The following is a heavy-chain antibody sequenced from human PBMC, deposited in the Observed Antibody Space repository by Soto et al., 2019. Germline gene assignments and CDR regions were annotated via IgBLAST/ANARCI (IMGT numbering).Heavy chain of an antibody. CDR2: INHSGST. CDR1: GGSFSGYY. CDR3: ARDKITGLFDY. D-gene: IGHD2-8*02. J-gene: IGHJ4*02. V-gene: IGHV4-34*01. Sequence: QVQLQQWGAGLLKPSETLSLTCAVYGGSFSGYYWTWIRQPPGTGLDWIGEINHSGSTNYNPSLKSRVTISVDTSKTQFSLKLTSVTAADTAVYYCARDKITGLFDYWGQGTLVTVSS.